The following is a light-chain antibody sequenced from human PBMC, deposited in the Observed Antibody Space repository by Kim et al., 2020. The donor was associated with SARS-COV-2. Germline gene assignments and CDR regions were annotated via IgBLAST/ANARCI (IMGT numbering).Light chain of an antibody. V-gene: IGKV3-15*01. CDR1: QSISSS. CDR3: QQYAYWRA. Sequence: EIVMTQSPATLSLSPGERATLSCRASQSISSSLAWYQQKPGQAPRVLIYGASARATGIPARFSGSGSGTEFTLTISNLQSEDFAVYYCQQYAYWRAFGQGTRLE. CDR2: GAS. J-gene: IGKJ5*01.